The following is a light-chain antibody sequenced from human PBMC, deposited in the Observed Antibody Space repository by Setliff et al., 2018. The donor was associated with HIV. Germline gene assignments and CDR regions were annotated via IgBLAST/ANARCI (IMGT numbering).Light chain of an antibody. CDR3: SSFTTTTTLV. Sequence: SVLTQPASVSGSPGQSITISCTGTSSDVGGYSHVSWYQQHPGKAPKLIIYEVSNRPSGVSNRFSGSKSDNTASLTISGLQAEDEADYFCSSFTTTTTLVFGTGTKVTVL. J-gene: IGLJ1*01. CDR2: EVS. CDR1: SSDVGGYSH. V-gene: IGLV2-14*01.